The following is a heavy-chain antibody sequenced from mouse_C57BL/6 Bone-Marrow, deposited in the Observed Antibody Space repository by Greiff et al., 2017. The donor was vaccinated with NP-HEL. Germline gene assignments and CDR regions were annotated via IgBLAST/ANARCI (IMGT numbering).Heavy chain of an antibody. V-gene: IGHV1-47*01. D-gene: IGHD2-1*01. J-gene: IGHJ2*01. CDR2: FHPYNDDT. CDR1: GYTFTTYP. CDR3: ARGGNYWYYFDY. Sequence: VKLMESGAELVKPGASVKMSCKASGYTFTTYPIEWVQQNHGKSLEWIGNFHPYNDDTEYNEKFKNKATLTVEKSSSTVYLELSRLTSDDSSVYYCARGGNYWYYFDYGGQGTTLTVSS.